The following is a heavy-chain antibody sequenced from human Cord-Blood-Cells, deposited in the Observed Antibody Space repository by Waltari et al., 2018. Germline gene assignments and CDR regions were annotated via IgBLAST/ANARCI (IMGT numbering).Heavy chain of an antibody. CDR3: ALAARRGYYYYYMDV. CDR2: YIPIVGTA. D-gene: IGHD6-6*01. CDR1: GGTFSSYA. J-gene: IGHJ6*03. V-gene: IGHV1-69*06. Sequence: QVQLVQSGAEVKKPGSSVKVSCKASGGTFSSYAISWVRQAPGQGLEWMGGYIPIVGTANYARKFQGRVTSTADKSTSTAYMELSSLRSEETAVYYCALAARRGYYYYYMDVWGKGTTVTVSS.